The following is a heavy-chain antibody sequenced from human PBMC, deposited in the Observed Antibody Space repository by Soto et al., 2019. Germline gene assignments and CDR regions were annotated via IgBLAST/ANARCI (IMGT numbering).Heavy chain of an antibody. Sequence: PGGSLRLSCAASGFTFSSYAMHWVRQAPGKGLEWVAVISYDGSNKYYADSVKGRFTISRDNSKNTLYLRMNSLRAEDTAVYYCARGALWLEAYFDYWGQGTLVTVSS. J-gene: IGHJ4*02. CDR1: GFTFSSYA. D-gene: IGHD5-18*01. V-gene: IGHV3-30-3*01. CDR3: ARGALWLEAYFDY. CDR2: ISYDGSNK.